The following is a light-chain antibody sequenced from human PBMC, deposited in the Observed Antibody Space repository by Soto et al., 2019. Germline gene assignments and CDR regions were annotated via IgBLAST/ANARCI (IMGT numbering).Light chain of an antibody. CDR2: GAS. V-gene: IGKV3-15*01. CDR1: QSVSSN. Sequence: VLKMSAATVPVSKWERATLSCRASQSVSSNLAWYQQKPGQAPRFLIYGASTRATGIPARFSGSGSGTDFTLTISSLQPDDFATYYCQHYNSYSEAVGQGTKVDI. CDR3: QHYNSYSEA. J-gene: IGKJ1*01.